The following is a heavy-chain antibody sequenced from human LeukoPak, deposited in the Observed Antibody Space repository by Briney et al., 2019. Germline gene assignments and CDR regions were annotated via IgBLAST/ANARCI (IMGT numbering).Heavy chain of an antibody. J-gene: IGHJ1*01. Sequence: GGSLRLSCAASGFTFSNAWMSWVRQAPGKGLEWVGRIKSKTDGGTTDYAAPVKGRFTISRDDSKNTLYLQMNSLRAEDTAVYYCATSGEAMIAVVLVEHWGQGTLVTVSS. CDR2: IKSKTDGGTT. CDR1: GFTFSNAW. D-gene: IGHD3-22*01. V-gene: IGHV3-15*01. CDR3: ATSGEAMIAVVLVEH.